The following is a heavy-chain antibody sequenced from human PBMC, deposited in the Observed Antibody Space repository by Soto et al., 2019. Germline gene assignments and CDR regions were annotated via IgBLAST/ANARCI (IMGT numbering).Heavy chain of an antibody. CDR1: GGSTSSYY. V-gene: IGHV4-59*01. Sequence: SETLSLTCTVSGGSTSSYYWSWIRQPPGKGLEWIGYIYYSGSTNYNPSLKSRVTISVDTSKNQFSLKLSSVTAADTAVYYCARDRYGDYVLDYWGQGTLVTVSS. CDR2: IYYSGST. CDR3: ARDRYGDYVLDY. J-gene: IGHJ4*02. D-gene: IGHD4-17*01.